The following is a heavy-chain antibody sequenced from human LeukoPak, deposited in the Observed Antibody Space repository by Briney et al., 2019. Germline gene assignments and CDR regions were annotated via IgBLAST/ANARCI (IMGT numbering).Heavy chain of an antibody. Sequence: GGSLRLSCAASGFTFDDYAMHWVRQAPGKGLEWVSGIIWNSGSIVYADSVKGRFTISRDNAKNSLYLQMNSLRAEDTALYYCAKGTYVYGMDVWGQGTTVTVSS. CDR3: AKGTYVYGMDV. J-gene: IGHJ6*02. V-gene: IGHV3-9*01. D-gene: IGHD3-16*01. CDR2: IIWNSGSI. CDR1: GFTFDDYA.